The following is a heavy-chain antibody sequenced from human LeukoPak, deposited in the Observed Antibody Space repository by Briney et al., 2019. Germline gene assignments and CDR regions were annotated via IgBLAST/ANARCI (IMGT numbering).Heavy chain of an antibody. J-gene: IGHJ5*02. CDR3: GGGEGGTGGRVGGGES. D-gene: IGHD3-16*01. V-gene: IGHV1-18*01. CDR1: GYTFASSG. CDR2: ISPHNGNT. Sequence: ASVKVSCKAVGYTFASSGISWVRQAPGQGLEWMGWISPHNGNTNYAQKIEGRVSMTTDTSTGTAYMELRSLRFDDTAVYYCGGGEGGTGGRVGGGESWGQGTLVTVSS.